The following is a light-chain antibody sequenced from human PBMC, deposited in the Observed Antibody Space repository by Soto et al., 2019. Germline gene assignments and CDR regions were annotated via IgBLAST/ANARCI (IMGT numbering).Light chain of an antibody. CDR3: QEDGSSPWT. CDR1: QSVSSSY. J-gene: IGKJ1*01. CDR2: GAS. V-gene: IGKV3-20*01. Sequence: EIVLTQSPGTLSLSPGERATLSCRASQSVSSSYLAWYQQKPGQAPRLLIYGASSRATGIPDRFSGSGSGTDFPLTISRLEPADFAVYYCQEDGSSPWTFGQGTQVESK.